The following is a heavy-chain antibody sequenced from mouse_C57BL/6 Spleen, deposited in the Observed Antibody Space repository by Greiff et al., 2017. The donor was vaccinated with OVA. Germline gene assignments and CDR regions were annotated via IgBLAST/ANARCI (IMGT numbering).Heavy chain of an antibody. D-gene: IGHD1-1*01. CDR3: TTGTTVVAQPRAFDV. Sequence: VQLKESGAELVRPGASVKLSCTASGFNIKDDYMHWVKQRPEQGLEWIGWIDPENGDTEYASKFQGKATITADTSSNPAYLQLSSLTSEDTAVYYGTTGTTVVAQPRAFDVWGTGTTVTVSS. CDR2: IDPENGDT. V-gene: IGHV14-4*01. CDR1: GFNIKDDY. J-gene: IGHJ1*03.